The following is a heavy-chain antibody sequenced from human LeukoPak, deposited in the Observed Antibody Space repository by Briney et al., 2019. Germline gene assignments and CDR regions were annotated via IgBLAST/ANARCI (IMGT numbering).Heavy chain of an antibody. CDR3: ARGRVTRKDLVAVAARRCWFDP. CDR2: VYYSGST. J-gene: IGHJ5*02. D-gene: IGHD2-15*01. Sequence: SETLSLICTVSGGSISSGGYYWSWIRQHPGKGLEWIGYVYYSGSTYYNPSLKSRVTISVDTSKNQFSLKLSSVTAADTAVYYCARGRVTRKDLVAVAARRCWFDPWGQGTLVTVSS. V-gene: IGHV4-31*03. CDR1: GGSISSGGYY.